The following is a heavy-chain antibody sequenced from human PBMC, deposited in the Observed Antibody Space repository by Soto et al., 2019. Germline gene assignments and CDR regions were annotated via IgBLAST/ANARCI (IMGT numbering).Heavy chain of an antibody. CDR2: ISGSGGST. CDR3: AKGSYDFWSGYQRQFDY. V-gene: IGHV3-23*01. CDR1: GFTFSSYA. D-gene: IGHD3-3*01. Sequence: PGGSLRLSCAASGFTFSSYAMSWVRQAPGKGLEWVSAISGSGGSTYYADSVKGRFTISRDNSKNTLYLQMNSLRAEDTAVYYCAKGSYDFWSGYQRQFDYRGQGTPVTGSS. J-gene: IGHJ4*02.